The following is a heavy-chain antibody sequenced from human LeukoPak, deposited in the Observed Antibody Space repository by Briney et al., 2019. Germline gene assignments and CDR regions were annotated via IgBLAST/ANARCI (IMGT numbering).Heavy chain of an antibody. Sequence: PSETLSLTCAVYGGSFSGYYWSWIRQPPGKGLEWIGEINHSGSTNYNPSLKSRVTISVDTSKNQFSLKLSSVTAADTAVYYCARRRNPGIAVAGTCYFDYWGQGTLVTVSS. CDR2: INHSGST. CDR3: ARRRNPGIAVAGTCYFDY. CDR1: GGSFSGYY. D-gene: IGHD6-19*01. J-gene: IGHJ4*02. V-gene: IGHV4-34*01.